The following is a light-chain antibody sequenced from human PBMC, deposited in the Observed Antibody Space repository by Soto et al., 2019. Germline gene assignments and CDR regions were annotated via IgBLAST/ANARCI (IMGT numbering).Light chain of an antibody. V-gene: IGKV3D-15*01. Sequence: EIVMTQSPATLSVSPGERATLSCRASQSVNIHLAWYQQKPGQAPRVLIYGASARATGIPAKFSGSGSGTDFTLTISRLEPEDFAVYYCQQYGSSGTFGQGTKVDIK. CDR3: QQYGSSGT. CDR1: QSVNIH. J-gene: IGKJ1*01. CDR2: GAS.